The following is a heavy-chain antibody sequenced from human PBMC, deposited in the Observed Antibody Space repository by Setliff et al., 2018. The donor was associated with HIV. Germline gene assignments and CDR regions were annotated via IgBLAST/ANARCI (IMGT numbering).Heavy chain of an antibody. CDR2: IYHSGST. D-gene: IGHD6-6*01. V-gene: IGHV4-38-2*02. J-gene: IGHJ4*02. CDR1: GYSISSGYY. Sequence: PSETLSLTCTVSGYSISSGYYWGWSRQPPGKGLEWIGSIYHSGSTYYNPSLKSRVTISIDTSKNQFSLKLTSVTAADTAVYYCARAGSAAASPLDYWGQGTLVTVSS. CDR3: ARAGSAAASPLDY.